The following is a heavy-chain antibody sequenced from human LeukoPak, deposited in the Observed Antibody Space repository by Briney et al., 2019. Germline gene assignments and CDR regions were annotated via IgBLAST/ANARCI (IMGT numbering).Heavy chain of an antibody. D-gene: IGHD3-10*01. J-gene: IGHJ3*02. CDR3: ARGVSYYDGSGSPI. V-gene: IGHV4-59*01. CDR1: GGSISSYY. Sequence: SETLSLTCTVSGGSISSYYWNWIRQPPGKGLEWIGYIYYSGSTNYNPSFKSRVTISVDTSKNQFSLKLSSVTAADTAVYYCARGVSYYDGSGSPIWGQGTMVTVSS. CDR2: IYYSGST.